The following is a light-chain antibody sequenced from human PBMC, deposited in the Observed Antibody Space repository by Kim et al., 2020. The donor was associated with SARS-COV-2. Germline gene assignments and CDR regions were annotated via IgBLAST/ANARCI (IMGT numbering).Light chain of an antibody. CDR3: QQSYSSPPIT. CDR1: QSIRRY. CDR2: TAS. Sequence: DIQMTQSPSSLSASVGDKVTITCRASQSIRRYLNWYQQKPGKAPNLLIYTASSLQSGVPSRFSGSGSGTDFTLTISTLQPEDFATYYCQQSYSSPPITFGQGTRLEIK. V-gene: IGKV1-39*01. J-gene: IGKJ5*01.